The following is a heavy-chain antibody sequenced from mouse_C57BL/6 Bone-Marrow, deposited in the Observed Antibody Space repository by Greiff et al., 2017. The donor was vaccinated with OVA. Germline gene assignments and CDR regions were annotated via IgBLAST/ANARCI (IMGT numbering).Heavy chain of an antibody. Sequence: EVQLQQSGPVLVKPGASVKMSCKASGYTFTDYYMNWVKQSHGKSLEWIGVINPYNGGTSYNQKFKGKATLTVDKSSSTAYMELNSLPSEDSAVYYCGGAPCYSNYFYGGQGTLVTVSA. D-gene: IGHD2-5*01. CDR2: INPYNGGT. V-gene: IGHV1-19*01. CDR3: GGAPCYSNYFY. J-gene: IGHJ3*01. CDR1: GYTFTDYY.